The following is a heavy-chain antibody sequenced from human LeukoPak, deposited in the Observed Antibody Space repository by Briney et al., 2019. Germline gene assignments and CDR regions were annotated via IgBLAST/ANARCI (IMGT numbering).Heavy chain of an antibody. J-gene: IGHJ3*02. CDR2: IYYSGST. V-gene: IGHV4-59*01. D-gene: IGHD5-18*01. CDR1: GVSISSYC. CDR3: ARGIQLWLRGAFDI. Sequence: SETLSLTCTVSGVSISSYCWSWLRQPAGKVMEWVGYIYYSGSTNYNPSLKSRVTISVDTSKNQFSLKLSSVTAADTDVYYCARGIQLWLRGAFDIWGQGTMVTVSS.